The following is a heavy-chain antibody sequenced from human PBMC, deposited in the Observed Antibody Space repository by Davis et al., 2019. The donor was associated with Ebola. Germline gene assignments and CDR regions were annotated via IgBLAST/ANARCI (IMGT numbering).Heavy chain of an antibody. V-gene: IGHV3-48*02. CDR2: ISSSSSTI. D-gene: IGHD3-3*01. CDR1: GFTFSSYS. J-gene: IGHJ6*02. CDR3: ARDPNTIFGVHFYYYGMDV. Sequence: PGGSLRLSCAASGFTFSSYSMDWVRQAPGKGPEWVSYISSSSSTIFYADSVKGRFTISRDNAKNSLYLQMNSLRDEDTAVYYCARDPNTIFGVHFYYYGMDVWGQGTTVTVSS.